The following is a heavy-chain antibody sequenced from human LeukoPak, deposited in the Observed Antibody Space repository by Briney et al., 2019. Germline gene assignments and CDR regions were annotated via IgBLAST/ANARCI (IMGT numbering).Heavy chain of an antibody. CDR1: GYSISSGYY. J-gene: IGHJ4*02. Sequence: PSETLSLTCGVSGYSISSGYYWGWIRQPPGKGLEWIGSIYQSGSTYYNPSLKSRVTISVDTSRNQFSLKLSSVTAPDTAVYYCARLAWGRLDYWGQGALVTVSS. D-gene: IGHD7-27*01. CDR3: ARLAWGRLDY. CDR2: IYQSGST. V-gene: IGHV4-38-2*01.